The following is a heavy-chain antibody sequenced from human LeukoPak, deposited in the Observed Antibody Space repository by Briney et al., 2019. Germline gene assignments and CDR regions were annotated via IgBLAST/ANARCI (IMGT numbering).Heavy chain of an antibody. D-gene: IGHD6-19*01. J-gene: IGHJ4*02. CDR2: IRGSGGST. V-gene: IGHV3-23*01. Sequence: GGSLRLSCTASGFRFGVFAMSWVRQAPGKGLEWVSAIRGSGGSTYYADSVKGRFTISRDNSKNTLYLQMNSLRAEDTAVYYCAKGGYSSGWFDYWGQGTLVTVSS. CDR1: GFRFGVFA. CDR3: AKGGYSSGWFDY.